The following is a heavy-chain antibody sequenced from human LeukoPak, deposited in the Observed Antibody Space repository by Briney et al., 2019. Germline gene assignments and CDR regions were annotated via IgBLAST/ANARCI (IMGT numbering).Heavy chain of an antibody. V-gene: IGHV3-21*01. CDR1: GFTFSSYS. CDR2: ISSSSSYI. CDR3: ASAVVAVWEYYFDY. Sequence: GGSLRLSCAASGFTFSSYSMNWVRQAPGRGLEWVSSISSSSSYIYYADSVKGRFTISRDNAKNSLYLQMNSLRAEDTAVYYCASAVVAVWEYYFDYWGQGTLVTVSS. D-gene: IGHD3-3*02. J-gene: IGHJ4*02.